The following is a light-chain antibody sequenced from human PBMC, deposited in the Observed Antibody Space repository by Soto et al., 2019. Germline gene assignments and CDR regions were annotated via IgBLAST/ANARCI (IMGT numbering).Light chain of an antibody. CDR3: SSYTTSSTYV. V-gene: IGLV2-18*02. Sequence: QSALTQPPSVSGSPGQSVAISCTGTSSDVGSSNGVSWYQQPPGTAPKLMIYDVSNRPSGVPDRFSGSKSGNTTSLTISGLQAEDEADYYCSSYTTSSTYVFGTGTKLTVL. CDR1: SSDVGSSNG. CDR2: DVS. J-gene: IGLJ1*01.